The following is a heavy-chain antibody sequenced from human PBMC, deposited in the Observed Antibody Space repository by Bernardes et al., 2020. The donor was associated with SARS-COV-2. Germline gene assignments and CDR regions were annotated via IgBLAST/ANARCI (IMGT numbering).Heavy chain of an antibody. Sequence: SGPTLLKPTQTLTLTCPFSGFSLNTSGLGVGWIRQPPGKALEWLALIYWDDDKRYTPSLKSRLTITKDTSKNQVVLTMTNMDPVDTATYYCAHWFGMITRAWFDPWGQGTLVTVSS. V-gene: IGHV2-5*02. D-gene: IGHD3-16*01. J-gene: IGHJ5*02. CDR3: AHWFGMITRAWFDP. CDR1: GFSLNTSGLG. CDR2: IYWDDDK.